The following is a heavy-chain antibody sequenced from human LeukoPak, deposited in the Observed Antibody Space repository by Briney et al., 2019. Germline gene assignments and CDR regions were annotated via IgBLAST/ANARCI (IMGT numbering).Heavy chain of an antibody. CDR2: ISGSGGST. CDR1: GFSFTTHA. J-gene: IGHJ4*02. D-gene: IGHD3-10*01. Sequence: RPGGSLRLSCVASGFSFTTHAMGWVRQAPGKGLEWVSHISGSGGSTKYSGSVKGRFTISRDNSKNTLYLQINSLGADDTAVYYCAKDQDPRSYGSGSYAPFDYWGQGTLVTVSS. CDR3: AKDQDPRSYGSGSYAPFDY. V-gene: IGHV3-23*01.